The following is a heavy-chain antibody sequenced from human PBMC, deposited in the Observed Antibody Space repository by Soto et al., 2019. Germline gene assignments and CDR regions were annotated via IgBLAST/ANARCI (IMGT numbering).Heavy chain of an antibody. J-gene: IGHJ4*02. Sequence: SETLSLTCAVYCGSFRGYYWSWIRQPPGKGLEWIGEINHSGSTNYNPSLKSRVTMSVDTSKNQFSLKLSPVTAADTAVYYCARTSKFDCWGQGTLVTVSS. CDR3: ARTSKFDC. CDR2: INHSGST. CDR1: CGSFRGYY. D-gene: IGHD6-6*01. V-gene: IGHV4-34*01.